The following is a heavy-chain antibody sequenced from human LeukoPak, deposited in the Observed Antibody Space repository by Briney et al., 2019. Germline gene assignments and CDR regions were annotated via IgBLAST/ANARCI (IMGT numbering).Heavy chain of an antibody. CDR1: GFVYSAFW. CDR3: ARAKIGWFGEFTPNFDY. D-gene: IGHD3-10*01. J-gene: IGHJ4*02. Sequence: GGSLRLSCTGSGFVYSAFWMSWVRQVPGKGLEWVANIKQDGSERYYVDSVNGRFTISRDNAKNSLYLQMNSLRAEDTAVYYCARAKIGWFGEFTPNFDYWGQGTLVTVSS. CDR2: IKQDGSER. V-gene: IGHV3-7*04.